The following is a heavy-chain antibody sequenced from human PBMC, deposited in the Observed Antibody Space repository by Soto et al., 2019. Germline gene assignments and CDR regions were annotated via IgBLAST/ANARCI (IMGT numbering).Heavy chain of an antibody. Sequence: QITLNESGPTQVKPRQTLKLTCTFSGFSLTTSGVGVGWIRHSPGKAPEWLALIYWDDDKRYSPSLKSRLTITKDTSKNQVVLTMADLDPADTATYYCAHRVLRTVFGLVTTTAIYFDFWAREPRSPSP. CDR2: IYWDDDK. J-gene: IGHJ4*02. CDR3: AHRVLRTVFGLVTTTAIYFDF. V-gene: IGHV2-5*02. D-gene: IGHD3-3*01. CDR1: GFSLTTSGVG.